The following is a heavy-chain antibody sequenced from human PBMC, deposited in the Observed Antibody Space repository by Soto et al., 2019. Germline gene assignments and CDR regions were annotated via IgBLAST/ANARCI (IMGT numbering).Heavy chain of an antibody. J-gene: IGHJ4*02. D-gene: IGHD3-22*01. CDR2: IYYSGST. V-gene: IGHV4-59*01. CDR1: GGSIISYY. Sequence: SETLSLTCTVSGGSIISYYWSWIRQPPGKGLEWIGYIYYSGSTNYNPSLKSRVTISVDTSKNQFSLKLSSVTAADTAVYYCARAYYDSSGYYLFDYWGQGTLVTVSS. CDR3: ARAYYDSSGYYLFDY.